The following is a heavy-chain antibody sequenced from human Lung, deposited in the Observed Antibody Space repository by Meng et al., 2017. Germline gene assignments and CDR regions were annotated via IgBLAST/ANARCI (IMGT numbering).Heavy chain of an antibody. CDR1: GGAFRYYY. CDR3: ARGPTTMAHDFDY. D-gene: IGHD4-11*01. Sequence: QGESEAWGAGLLEPSEDLSLTCGVSGGAFRYYYWSWIRPPPGKGLEWIGEINHSGSTNYNPSLESRATISVDTAQNNLSLKLSFVTAADSAVYYCARGPTTMAHDFDYWGQGTLVTVSS. V-gene: IGHV4-34*01. CDR2: INHSGST. J-gene: IGHJ4*02.